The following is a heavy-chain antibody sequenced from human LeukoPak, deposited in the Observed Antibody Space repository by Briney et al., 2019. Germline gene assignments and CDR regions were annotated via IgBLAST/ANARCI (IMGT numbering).Heavy chain of an antibody. CDR1: GGSISSNSYY. Sequence: SETLSLTCAVSGGSISSNSYYWGWIRQPPGKGLEWIGSIYYSGSTYYNPSLKSRVTISVDTSKNQFSLKLSSVTAADTAVYYCARAAGMFSDAFDIWGQGTMVTVSS. D-gene: IGHD3-10*01. V-gene: IGHV4-39*01. CDR2: IYYSGST. CDR3: ARAAGMFSDAFDI. J-gene: IGHJ3*02.